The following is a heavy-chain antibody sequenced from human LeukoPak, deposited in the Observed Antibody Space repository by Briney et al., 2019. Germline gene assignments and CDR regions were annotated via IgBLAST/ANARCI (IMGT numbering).Heavy chain of an antibody. J-gene: IGHJ4*02. D-gene: IGHD3-22*01. CDR3: AKDNYYDSSGTSYFDY. V-gene: IGHV3-9*01. CDR1: GFTFDDYA. Sequence: PGGSLRLSCAASGFTFDDYAMHWVRQAPGKGLERVSGISWNSGSIGYADSVKGRFTISRDNAKNSLYLQMNSLRAEDTALYYCAKDNYYDSSGTSYFDYWGQGTLVTVSS. CDR2: ISWNSGSI.